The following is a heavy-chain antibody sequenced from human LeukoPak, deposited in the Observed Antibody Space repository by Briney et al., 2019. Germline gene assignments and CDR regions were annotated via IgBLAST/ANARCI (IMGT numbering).Heavy chain of an antibody. D-gene: IGHD2-8*02. CDR3: LRYCSGGVCPGWFDP. J-gene: IGHJ5*02. CDR1: GFIFSSYW. V-gene: IGHV3-7*01. CDR2: IKPDGSEK. Sequence: PGGSLRLSCAASGFIFSSYWMSWVRQAPGKGLEWVANIKPDGSEKYYVDSVKGRFTISRDNAKNSLYLQMDSPRAEDTAVYYCLRYCSGGVCPGWFDPWGQGTLVTVSS.